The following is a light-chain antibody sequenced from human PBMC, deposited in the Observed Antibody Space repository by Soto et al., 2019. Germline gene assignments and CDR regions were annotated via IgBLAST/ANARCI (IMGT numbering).Light chain of an antibody. CDR1: QSVSNY. V-gene: IGKV3-20*01. CDR2: GAS. CDR3: QQYGSSLVT. J-gene: IGKJ1*01. Sequence: EIVMTQSPDTLSLSPGERATLSCRATQSVSNYLAWYQQKPGQAPRLLIYGASSRATGIPDRFSGSGSGTDFTLTISRLEPEDFAVHYCQQYGSSLVTFGQGTKVDIK.